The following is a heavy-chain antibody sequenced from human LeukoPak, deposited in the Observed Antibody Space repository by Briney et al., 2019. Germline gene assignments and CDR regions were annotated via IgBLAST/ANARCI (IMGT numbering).Heavy chain of an antibody. CDR3: ARVFSGSSLSH. J-gene: IGHJ4*02. CDR2: INTNTGNP. V-gene: IGHV7-4-1*02. CDR1: GYTFTSIT. D-gene: IGHD6-13*01. Sequence: GASVKVSCKAPGYTFTSITMNWVRQAPGQGLEWMGWINTNTGNPTYAQGFTGRFVFSLDTSVSTAYLQISSLKAEDTAVYYCARVFSGSSLSHWGQGTLVTVSS.